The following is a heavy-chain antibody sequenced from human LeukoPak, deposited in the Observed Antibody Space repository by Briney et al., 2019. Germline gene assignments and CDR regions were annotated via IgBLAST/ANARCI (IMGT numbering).Heavy chain of an antibody. Sequence: PGGSLRLSCAASGFTFSGYSMNWVRQAPGKGLEWVSSISSSSSYIYYADSVKGRFTISRDNAKNSLYLQMNSLRAEDTAVYYCARGSGYSGYLHFDYWGQGTLVTVSS. V-gene: IGHV3-21*01. J-gene: IGHJ4*02. CDR2: ISSSSSYI. D-gene: IGHD5-12*01. CDR3: ARGSGYSGYLHFDY. CDR1: GFTFSGYS.